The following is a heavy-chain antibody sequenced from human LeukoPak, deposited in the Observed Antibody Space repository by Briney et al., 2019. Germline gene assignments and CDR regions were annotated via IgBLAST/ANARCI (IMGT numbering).Heavy chain of an antibody. CDR3: TSDLLMVRGVITHYYYYYGMDV. D-gene: IGHD3-10*01. V-gene: IGHV3-15*01. Sequence: GGSLRLSCAASGFTFSNAWMSWVRKAPGKGLEWVGRIKSKDDGGTTDYAAPVKGRFTISRDDSKNTLYLQMNSLKTEDTVVYYCTSDLLMVRGVITHYYYYYGMDVWGQGTTVTVSS. CDR2: IKSKDDGGTT. CDR1: GFTFSNAW. J-gene: IGHJ6*02.